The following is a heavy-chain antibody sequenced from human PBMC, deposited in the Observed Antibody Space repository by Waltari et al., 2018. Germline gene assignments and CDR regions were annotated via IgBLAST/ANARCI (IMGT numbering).Heavy chain of an antibody. Sequence: QVQLQQWGAGLLKPSETLSLTCAVYGGSFSGYYWSWIRQPPGKGLEWIGEINHSGSTHYNPSLTSRVTISVDTSKNQFSLKLSSVTAADTAVYYCARDVTGYSYGPGMDYWGQGTLVTVSS. CDR3: ARDVTGYSYGPGMDY. J-gene: IGHJ4*02. CDR2: INHSGST. D-gene: IGHD5-18*01. V-gene: IGHV4-34*01. CDR1: GGSFSGYY.